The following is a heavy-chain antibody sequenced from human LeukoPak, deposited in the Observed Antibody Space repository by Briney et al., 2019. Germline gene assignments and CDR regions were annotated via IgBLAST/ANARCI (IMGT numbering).Heavy chain of an antibody. V-gene: IGHV3-7*01. CDR3: ARDSKYAFDN. D-gene: IGHD2-2*01. Sequence: GGSLRLSCAASGFTFSSYWMSWVRQAPGKGLEWVANIKQDGSEKYYVDSVKGRFTISGDKAKNSLYLQMNILRFEDTAVYYCARDSKYAFDNWGQGTLVTVSS. J-gene: IGHJ4*02. CDR1: GFTFSSYW. CDR2: IKQDGSEK.